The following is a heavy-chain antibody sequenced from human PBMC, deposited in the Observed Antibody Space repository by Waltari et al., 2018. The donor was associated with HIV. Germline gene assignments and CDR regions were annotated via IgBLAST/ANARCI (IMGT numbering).Heavy chain of an antibody. Sequence: QVQLQESGPGLVKPSQTVSLTCTVSGDSIDSSSYYWAWIRQHPEQGLEWIAFVYYRGSTFSNPSFKSRATVSVDTSENQFSLKLTSMTDADTAVYYCARVVYWYFDLWGRGTLVTVSS. CDR3: ARVVYWYFDL. V-gene: IGHV4-31*03. CDR2: VYYRGST. CDR1: GDSIDSSSYY. J-gene: IGHJ2*01.